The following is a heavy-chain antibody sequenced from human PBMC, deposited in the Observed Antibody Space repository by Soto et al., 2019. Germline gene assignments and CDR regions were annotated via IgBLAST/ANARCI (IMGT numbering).Heavy chain of an antibody. CDR3: ARGPIAARRSNWFDP. Sequence: SVKVSCKASGGTFSSYAISWVRQAPGQGLEWMGGIIPIFGTANYAQKFQGRVTITADESTSTAYMELSSLRSEDTAVYYCARGPIAARRSNWFDPWGQGTLVTVSS. V-gene: IGHV1-69*13. D-gene: IGHD6-6*01. CDR2: IIPIFGTA. CDR1: GGTFSSYA. J-gene: IGHJ5*02.